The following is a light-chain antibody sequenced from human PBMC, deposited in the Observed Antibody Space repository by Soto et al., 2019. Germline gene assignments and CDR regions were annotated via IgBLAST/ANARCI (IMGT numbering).Light chain of an antibody. CDR2: KAS. J-gene: IGKJ2*01. CDR1: QSISSC. V-gene: IGKV1-5*03. CDR3: QQYSTSPYT. Sequence: IQMTQSPSTLSASVGDRVTITCRASQSISSCLAWYQQKPGKAPKLLIYKASYLESGVPSRFSGSGSGTEFTLTVSRLQPDDFGIYYCQQYSTSPYTFGQGTKLEIK.